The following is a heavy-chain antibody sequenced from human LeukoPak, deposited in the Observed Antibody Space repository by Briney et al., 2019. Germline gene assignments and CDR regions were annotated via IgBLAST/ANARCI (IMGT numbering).Heavy chain of an antibody. Sequence: SETLSLTCTVSGGSISSGDYYWSWIRQPPGKGLEWIGYIYYSGSTYYNPSLKSRVTISVDTSKNQFSLKLSSVTAADTAVYYCARTQALGAFDIWGQGTMVTVSS. CDR2: IYYSGST. CDR3: ARTQALGAFDI. CDR1: GGSISSGDYY. J-gene: IGHJ3*02. V-gene: IGHV4-30-4*08.